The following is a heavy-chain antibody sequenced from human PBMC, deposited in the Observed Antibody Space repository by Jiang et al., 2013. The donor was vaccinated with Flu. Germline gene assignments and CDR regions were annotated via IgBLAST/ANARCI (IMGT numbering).Heavy chain of an antibody. J-gene: IGHJ6*04. V-gene: IGHV3-33*06. Sequence: VVQPGRSLRLSCAASGFTFSSYGMHWVRQAPGKGLEWVAVIWYDGSNKYYADSVKGRFTISRDNSKNTPYLQMNSLRAEDTAVYYCAKVGGAATLNYHYHGMDVWGKGTTVTVSS. CDR1: GFTFSSYG. CDR2: IWYDGSNK. CDR3: AKVGGAATLNYHYHGMDV. D-gene: IGHD2-15*01.